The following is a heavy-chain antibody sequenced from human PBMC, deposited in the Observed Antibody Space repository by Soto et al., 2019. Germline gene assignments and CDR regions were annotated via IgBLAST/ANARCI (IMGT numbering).Heavy chain of an antibody. J-gene: IGHJ4*02. CDR3: AGFGELLWGYYFDY. CDR2: IYYSGST. CDR1: GGSISSSSYY. Sequence: PSETLSLTCTVSGGSISSSSYYWGWIRQPPGKGLEWIGYIYYSGSTYYNPSLKSRVTISVDTSKNQFSLKLSSVTAADTAVYYCAGFGELLWGYYFDYWGQGTLVTVSS. V-gene: IGHV4-30-4*08. D-gene: IGHD3-10*01.